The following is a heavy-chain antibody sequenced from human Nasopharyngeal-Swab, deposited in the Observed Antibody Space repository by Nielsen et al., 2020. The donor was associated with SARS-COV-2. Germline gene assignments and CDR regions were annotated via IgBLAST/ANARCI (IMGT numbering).Heavy chain of an antibody. Sequence: SETLSLTCTVSGGSISNRNYYWGWIRQPPGKGLEWIGSLYYTGTTYYNPSLKSRVTISIDTSKNQFSLNLNSVTAADTAVYFCARLDRYCSGPNCYDAFDIWGQGTMVTVSS. D-gene: IGHD2-15*01. CDR1: GGSISNRNYY. CDR3: ARLDRYCSGPNCYDAFDI. CDR2: LYYTGTT. J-gene: IGHJ3*02. V-gene: IGHV4-39*01.